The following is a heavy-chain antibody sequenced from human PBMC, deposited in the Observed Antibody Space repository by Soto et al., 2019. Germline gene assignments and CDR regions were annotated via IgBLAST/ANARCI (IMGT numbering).Heavy chain of an antibody. Sequence: QVQLVQSGAEVKKPGASVTVSCKASGYTFTSYYMHWVRQAPGQGLEWMGIINPSGGSTSYAQKFQGRVTMTRDTSTSTVYMELSSLRSEDTAVYYCARDVYGVPRNYYYGMDVWGQGTTVTVSS. CDR1: GYTFTSYY. D-gene: IGHD4-17*01. V-gene: IGHV1-46*01. CDR2: INPSGGST. J-gene: IGHJ6*02. CDR3: ARDVYGVPRNYYYGMDV.